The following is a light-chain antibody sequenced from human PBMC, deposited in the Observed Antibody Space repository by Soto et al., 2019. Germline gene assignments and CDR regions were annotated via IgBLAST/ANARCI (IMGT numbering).Light chain of an antibody. Sequence: DIQMTQSPSSVSASVGDRVTITCRASQASSAWLAWYQQKPGKAPNLLIYGTSTLQGGVPSRFSGGGSGTEFALTISSLQSEDFATYYCQQADIFQLTFGGGTKVEIK. CDR3: QQADIFQLT. CDR2: GTS. V-gene: IGKV1-12*01. CDR1: QASSAW. J-gene: IGKJ4*01.